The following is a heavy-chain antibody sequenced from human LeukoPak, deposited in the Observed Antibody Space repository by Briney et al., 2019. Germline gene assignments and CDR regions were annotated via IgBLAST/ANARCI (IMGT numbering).Heavy chain of an antibody. Sequence: PSETLSLTCTVSGDSVSNSLKYWGWIRQPPGKGLEWIGNTYYTGSTYSNPTLKSRVTMSVDTSKNQFSLKLSSVTAADTAVYYCARNASDSGTSYFDYWGQGTLVTVSS. J-gene: IGHJ4*02. CDR1: GDSVSNSLKY. CDR2: TYYTGST. D-gene: IGHD1-26*01. CDR3: ARNASDSGTSYFDY. V-gene: IGHV4-39*01.